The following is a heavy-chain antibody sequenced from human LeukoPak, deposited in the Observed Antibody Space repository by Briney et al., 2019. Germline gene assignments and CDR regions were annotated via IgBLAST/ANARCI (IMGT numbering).Heavy chain of an antibody. CDR1: GFTFSSYW. J-gene: IGHJ3*02. Sequence: GGSLRLSCVASGFTFSSYWMSWVRQAPGKGLEWVAVIWYDGSNKYYADSVKGRFTISRDNSKNTLYLQMNSLRAEDTAVYYCARTMDGTFDIWGQGTMVTVSS. CDR3: ARTMDGTFDI. D-gene: IGHD3-10*01. CDR2: IWYDGSNK. V-gene: IGHV3-33*08.